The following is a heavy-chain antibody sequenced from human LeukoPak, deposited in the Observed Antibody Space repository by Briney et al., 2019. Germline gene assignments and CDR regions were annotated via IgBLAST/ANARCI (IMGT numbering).Heavy chain of an antibody. Sequence: SETLSLTCTVSGGSISSYYWSWIRQPPGKGLEWIGYIYYSGSTNYNPSLKSRVTISVDTSKNQFSLKLSSVTAADTAVYYCARDSTIFGMVMMARGMDVWGQGTTVTVSS. D-gene: IGHD3-3*01. CDR1: GGSISSYY. CDR3: ARDSTIFGMVMMARGMDV. V-gene: IGHV4-59*01. CDR2: IYYSGST. J-gene: IGHJ6*02.